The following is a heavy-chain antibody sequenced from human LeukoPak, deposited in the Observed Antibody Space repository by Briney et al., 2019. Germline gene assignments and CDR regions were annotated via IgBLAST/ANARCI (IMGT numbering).Heavy chain of an antibody. D-gene: IGHD4-23*01. Sequence: SQTLSLTCAISGDSVSSNNAAWTWVRQSPSRGLEWLGRTYYRSKWSNDYAVSVQSRMTINPDTSKNQFSLHLSSVTPEDTAVYYCAREADYGGKSAEFDFWGQGTLVTVSS. CDR1: GDSVSSNNAA. J-gene: IGHJ4*02. CDR3: AREADYGGKSAEFDF. CDR2: TYYRSKWSN. V-gene: IGHV6-1*01.